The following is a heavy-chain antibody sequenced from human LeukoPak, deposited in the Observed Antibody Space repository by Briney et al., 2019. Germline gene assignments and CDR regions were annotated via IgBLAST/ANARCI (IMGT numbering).Heavy chain of an antibody. Sequence: SETLSLTCSVSGGSVSTNYWSWIRQSPEKGLEWIAYTSYSGTTDYNPSLKSRLMISIDASKNQFSLKLSSVTAADTAIYYCARHSHNQVAGGWFDPWGQGTLDTVSS. J-gene: IGHJ5*02. CDR3: ARHSHNQVAGGWFDP. V-gene: IGHV4-59*08. CDR1: GGSVSTNY. D-gene: IGHD5-12*01. CDR2: TSYSGTT.